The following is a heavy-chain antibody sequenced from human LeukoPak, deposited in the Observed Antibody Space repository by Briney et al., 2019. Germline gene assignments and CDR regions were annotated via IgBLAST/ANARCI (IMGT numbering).Heavy chain of an antibody. J-gene: IGHJ3*02. D-gene: IGHD3-22*01. CDR2: IIPIFGTA. V-gene: IGHV1-69*13. CDR3: ARATTYYYDSSDPGQAFDI. CDR1: GGTFSSYA. Sequence: SVKVSCKASGGTFSSYAISWVRQAPGQGLEWMGRIIPIFGTANYAQKFQGRVTITADESTSTAYMELSSLRSEDTAVYYCARATTYYYDSSDPGQAFDIWGQGTMVTVSS.